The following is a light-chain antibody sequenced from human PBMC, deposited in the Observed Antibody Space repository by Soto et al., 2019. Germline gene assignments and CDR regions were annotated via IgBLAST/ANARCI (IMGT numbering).Light chain of an antibody. V-gene: IGLV2-23*02. CDR2: EVS. Sequence: QSALTQPASVSGSPGQSITISCTGSSSDVGSYNFLSWYQQHPGKAPKLIIYEVSKRPSGVSNRFSGSKSGNTASLTVSGLQAEDEADYYCCSYGSGNIDVFGTGTKLTVL. CDR1: SSDVGSYNF. CDR3: CSYGSGNIDV. J-gene: IGLJ1*01.